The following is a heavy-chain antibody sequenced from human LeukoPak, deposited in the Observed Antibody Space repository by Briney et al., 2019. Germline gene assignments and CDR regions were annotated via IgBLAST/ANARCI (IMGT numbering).Heavy chain of an antibody. CDR1: GYTLTELS. Sequence: ASVNVSCKVSGYTLTELSMHWVRQAPGKGLEWMGGFDPEDGETIYAQKFQGRVTMTEDTSTDTAYMELSSLRSEDTAVYYCATVNFYDSSEDYWGQGTLVTVSS. CDR3: ATVNFYDSSEDY. V-gene: IGHV1-24*01. D-gene: IGHD3-22*01. CDR2: FDPEDGET. J-gene: IGHJ4*02.